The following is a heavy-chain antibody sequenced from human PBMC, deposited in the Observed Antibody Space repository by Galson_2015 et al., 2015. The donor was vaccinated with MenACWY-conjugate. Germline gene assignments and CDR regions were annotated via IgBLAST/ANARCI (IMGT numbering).Heavy chain of an antibody. V-gene: IGHV5-51*01. D-gene: IGHD3-10*01. CDR1: GFSFTNYW. Sequence: QSGAEVKKPGESLKISCKGSGFSFTNYWIGWVRQLPGGGLEWMGIMHPGDSDTRYSPSFQGQVIISVDESITTAYLQWGSLKASDTAIYYCARLRFGELLSAFDLWGQGTMVTVSA. J-gene: IGHJ3*01. CDR2: MHPGDSDT. CDR3: ARLRFGELLSAFDL.